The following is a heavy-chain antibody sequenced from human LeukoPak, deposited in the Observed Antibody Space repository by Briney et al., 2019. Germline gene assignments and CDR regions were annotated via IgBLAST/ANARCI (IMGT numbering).Heavy chain of an antibody. Sequence: GGSLRLSCAASGFSFSSYWMSWVRQAPGKGLEWVANIKQDGSEKNYVDSVKGRFTISRDNAKNSLYLQMNSLRAEDTAVYYCARDLYSSGWSPWGQGTLVTVSS. CDR1: GFSFSSYW. V-gene: IGHV3-7*01. D-gene: IGHD6-19*01. CDR3: ARDLYSSGWSP. CDR2: IKQDGSEK. J-gene: IGHJ5*02.